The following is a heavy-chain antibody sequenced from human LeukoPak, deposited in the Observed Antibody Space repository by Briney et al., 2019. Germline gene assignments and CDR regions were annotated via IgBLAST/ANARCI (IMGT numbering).Heavy chain of an antibody. J-gene: IGHJ5*02. D-gene: IGHD6-6*01. Sequence: SETLSLTCSVSAASISDYCWSWIRLPPGKGLEWIGYIYYSGTTNYNPSLKSRVAISKDPSKNQISLKLTSVTHADTAVYYCARGSNWFDPWGQGILVTVSS. CDR1: AASISDYC. CDR2: IYYSGTT. CDR3: ARGSNWFDP. V-gene: IGHV4-59*01.